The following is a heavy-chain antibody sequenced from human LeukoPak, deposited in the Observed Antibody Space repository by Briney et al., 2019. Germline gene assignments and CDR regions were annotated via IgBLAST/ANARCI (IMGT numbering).Heavy chain of an antibody. CDR1: GGSISSYY. J-gene: IGHJ6*02. CDR2: IYYSGST. D-gene: IGHD3-10*01. CDR3: ARGGITIVRGVIITGFYYGRDV. Sequence: PSETLSLTCTVSGGSISSYYWSWIRQPPGKGLEWMGYIYYSGSTNYNPSLKSRVTISVDTSKNQFSLKLSSVTAGDTAVYYCARGGITIVRGVIITGFYYGRDVWGQGTTVTVSS. V-gene: IGHV4-59*01.